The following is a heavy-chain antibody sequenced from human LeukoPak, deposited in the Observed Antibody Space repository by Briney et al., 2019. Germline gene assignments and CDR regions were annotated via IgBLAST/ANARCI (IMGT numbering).Heavy chain of an antibody. CDR3: ARGGKQLLYSWRNWFDP. CDR1: GGSFSGYY. CDR2: INHSGST. J-gene: IGHJ5*02. D-gene: IGHD2-2*02. V-gene: IGHV4-34*01. Sequence: SETLSLTCAVYGGSFSGYYWSWIRQPPGKGLEWIGEINHSGSTNYNPSLKSRVTISVDTSKNQFSLKLSSVAAADTAVYYSARGGKQLLYSWRNWFDPWGQGTLVTVSS.